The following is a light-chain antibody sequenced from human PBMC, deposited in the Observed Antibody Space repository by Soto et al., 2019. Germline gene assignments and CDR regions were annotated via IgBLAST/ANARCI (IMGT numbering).Light chain of an antibody. CDR3: QQRSNWPPVLT. J-gene: IGKJ4*01. CDR1: QSVSSY. Sequence: EIVLTQSPATLSLSPGERATLSCRASQSVSSYLAWYQQKPCQAPRLLIYDASTRATGIPARFSGSGSGTDFTLTISSLEPEDFAVYYCQQRSNWPPVLTFGGGTKVEI. CDR2: DAS. V-gene: IGKV3-11*01.